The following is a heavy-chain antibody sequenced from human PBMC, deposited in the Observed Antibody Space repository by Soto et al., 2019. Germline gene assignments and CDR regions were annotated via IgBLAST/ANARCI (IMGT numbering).Heavy chain of an antibody. CDR2: TKNIGNNYAT. CDR1: GFTISDHF. Sequence: EVQVVESGGGLVQPGGSLRLSCAASGFTISDHFIDWVRQAPGKGLEWVGRTKNIGNNYATEYAASVKGRFTISPDDSRNSVYLYMNKLKSEDSAVYFCARGGNEYRSWGQGTLVTVSS. CDR3: ARGGNEYRS. J-gene: IGHJ5*02. D-gene: IGHD1-1*01. V-gene: IGHV3-72*01.